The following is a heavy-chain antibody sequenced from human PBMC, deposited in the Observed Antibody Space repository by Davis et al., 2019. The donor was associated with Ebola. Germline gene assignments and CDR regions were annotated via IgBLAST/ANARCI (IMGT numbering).Heavy chain of an antibody. CDR1: GGTFSSYA. CDR3: VRDSNNVFYGGHFFDY. CDR2: IIPIFGTA. D-gene: IGHD1/OR15-1a*01. V-gene: IGHV1-69*05. Sequence: SVKVSCKASGGTFSSYAISWVRQAPGQGLEWMGGIIPIFGTANYAQKLQGRVTMTTDTSTTTAYMDLRSLGSDDTAVYYCVRDSNNVFYGGHFFDYWGQGTLVTVSS. J-gene: IGHJ4*02.